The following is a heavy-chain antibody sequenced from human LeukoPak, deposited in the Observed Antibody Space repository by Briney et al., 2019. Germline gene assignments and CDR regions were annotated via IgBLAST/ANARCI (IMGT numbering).Heavy chain of an antibody. CDR3: ARRGYDFWSGSYYFDY. J-gene: IGHJ4*02. CDR2: IYYSGST. V-gene: IGHV4-59*08. CDR1: GVSISSYY. Sequence: SETLSLTCTVSGVSISSYYWSWIRQPPGKGLEWIGYIYYSGSTNYNPSLKSRVPISVATSKNQCSLKLSSVTAADTAVYYCARRGYDFWSGSYYFDYWGQGTLVTVSS. D-gene: IGHD3-3*01.